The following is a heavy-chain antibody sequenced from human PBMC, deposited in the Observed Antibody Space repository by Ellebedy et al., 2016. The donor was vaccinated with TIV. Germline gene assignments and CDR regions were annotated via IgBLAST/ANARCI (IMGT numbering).Heavy chain of an antibody. Sequence: PRGSLRLSCAASGFTFSSYSMNWVRQAPGKGLEWVSSISSTSSYIYYADSVKGRFTISRDHAKNSLYLQMNSLRAEDTAVYYCARDAMADYWGQGTLVVVSS. CDR3: ARDAMADY. D-gene: IGHD5-24*01. J-gene: IGHJ4*02. CDR1: GFTFSSYS. CDR2: ISSTSSYI. V-gene: IGHV3-21*01.